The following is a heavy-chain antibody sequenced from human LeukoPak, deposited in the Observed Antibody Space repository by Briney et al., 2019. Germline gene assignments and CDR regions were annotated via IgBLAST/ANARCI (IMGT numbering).Heavy chain of an antibody. CDR3: ARAPRNSSTMLDY. CDR1: GYAFTNYW. J-gene: IGHJ4*02. D-gene: IGHD6-13*01. CDR2: INPNDGST. V-gene: IGHV1-46*01. Sequence: ASVKVSCKASGYAFTNYWIQWVRQAPGQGLEWVALINPNDGSTTYAHKFQGRVTMTRDTSTSTVYMDLSSLTSEDTAVYYCARAPRNSSTMLDYWGQGTLVTVSS.